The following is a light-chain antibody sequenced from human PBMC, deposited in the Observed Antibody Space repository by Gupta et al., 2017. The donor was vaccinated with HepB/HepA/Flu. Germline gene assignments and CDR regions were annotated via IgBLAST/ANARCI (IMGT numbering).Light chain of an antibody. Sequence: EIVMTQSPATLSVSPGERATLSCRASQSINTNLAWYQQKPGQIPRLLIHGASTRATGVPARFSGSGSGTEFTLTISSLQSEDFEVYYCQQYNNWPLTFGQGTKVEIK. CDR1: QSINTN. V-gene: IGKV3-15*01. CDR2: GAS. J-gene: IGKJ1*01. CDR3: QQYNNWPLT.